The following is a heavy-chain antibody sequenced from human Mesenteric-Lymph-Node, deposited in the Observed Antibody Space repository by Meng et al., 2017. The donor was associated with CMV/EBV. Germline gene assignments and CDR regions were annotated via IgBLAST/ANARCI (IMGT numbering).Heavy chain of an antibody. CDR3: AGSLWSGQYLLY. V-gene: IGHV3-30*02. J-gene: IGHJ4*02. CDR1: GFTFSLYG. Sequence: GESLKISCAASGFTFSLYGMHWVRQAPGKGLEWVAFIRYDGSNKYYADSVKGRSTISRDNSKNTLYLQMNSLRAEDTAVYYCAGSLWSGQYLLYWGQGTLVTVSS. CDR2: IRYDGSNK. D-gene: IGHD3-3*01.